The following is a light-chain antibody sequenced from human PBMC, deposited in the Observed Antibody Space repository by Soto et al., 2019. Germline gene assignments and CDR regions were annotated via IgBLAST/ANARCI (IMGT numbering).Light chain of an antibody. Sequence: EIVLTQSTSTLSWSPGERATLSCRASQSVSSYLAWYQQKPGQAPRLLIYDASNRATGIPARFSGSGSGTDSTLTISSLEPEDFAVYYCQQRSNWITFGQGTRLEIK. J-gene: IGKJ5*01. V-gene: IGKV3-11*01. CDR2: DAS. CDR1: QSVSSY. CDR3: QQRSNWIT.